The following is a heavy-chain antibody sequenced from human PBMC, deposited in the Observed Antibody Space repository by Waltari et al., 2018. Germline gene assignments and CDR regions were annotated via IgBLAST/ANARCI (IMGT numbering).Heavy chain of an antibody. V-gene: IGHV3-74*01. CDR3: ARKGGRGYTYGPFYYDS. Sequence: EVQLVEAGGDIVQPGGSLRLSCAASGFRFSDYWMHWVRQVPGKGLVWVSRIYSDGSSISYSDSVKGRFTISRDNSKNMLYLQLNSLRAEDTAVYYCARKGGRGYTYGPFYYDSWGQGTLVTVSS. CDR2: IYSDGSSI. CDR1: GFRFSDYW. J-gene: IGHJ4*02. D-gene: IGHD5-18*01.